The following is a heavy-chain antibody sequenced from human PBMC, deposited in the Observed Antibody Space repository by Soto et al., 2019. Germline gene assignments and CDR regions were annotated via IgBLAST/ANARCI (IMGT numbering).Heavy chain of an antibody. J-gene: IGHJ4*02. V-gene: IGHV3-9*01. D-gene: IGHD4-17*01. CDR3: EKYIQWRATVTTVNFDY. Sequence: EVQLVESGGGLVQPGRSLRLSCAASGFTFDDYAMHWVRQAPGKGLEWVSGISWNSGSIGYADSVKGRFTISRDNAKNSLYLQMNSLRAEDTALYYCEKYIQWRATVTTVNFDYRGQGTLVTVSS. CDR1: GFTFDDYA. CDR2: ISWNSGSI.